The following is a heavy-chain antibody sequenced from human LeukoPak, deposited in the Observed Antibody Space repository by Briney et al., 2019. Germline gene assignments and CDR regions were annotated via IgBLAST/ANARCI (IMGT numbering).Heavy chain of an antibody. V-gene: IGHV4-39*01. CDR3: ALGNIVVVPAGGYYFDY. D-gene: IGHD2-2*01. Sequence: SETLSLTCTVSGGSISSSSYYWGWIRQPPGKGLEWIGSIYYSGSTYYNPSRKSRVTISVDTSKNQFSLKLSSVTAADTAVYYCALGNIVVVPAGGYYFDYWGQGTLVTVSS. J-gene: IGHJ4*02. CDR1: GGSISSSSYY. CDR2: IYYSGST.